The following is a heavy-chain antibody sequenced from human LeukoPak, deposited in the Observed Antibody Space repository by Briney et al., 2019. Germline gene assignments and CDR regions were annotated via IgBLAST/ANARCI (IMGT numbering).Heavy chain of an antibody. Sequence: GGSLRLSCAASGFTFSSYWMSWVRQAPGKGLEWVANIKEDGSEKYYMDSVKGRFTISRDNAKNSLYLQMNSLRAGDTAVYYCARPAYPRHDSSGYYLEWGQGTLVTVSS. D-gene: IGHD3-22*01. J-gene: IGHJ4*02. CDR3: ARPAYPRHDSSGYYLE. CDR1: GFTFSSYW. CDR2: IKEDGSEK. V-gene: IGHV3-7*01.